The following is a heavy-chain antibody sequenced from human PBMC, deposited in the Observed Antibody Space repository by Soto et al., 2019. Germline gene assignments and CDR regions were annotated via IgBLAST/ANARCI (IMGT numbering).Heavy chain of an antibody. CDR3: ARDMYSSDYFVKWFAP. CDR1: GFSFSSYA. Sequence: QVRLVESGGGVVQPGRSLRLSCTASGFSFSSYAMYWFRQPPGKGLEWVAVISHDGINKLYADSVKGRVTVSRDNSNDSLDLQLNRLRGEDTAMYYCARDMYSSDYFVKWFAPWGQGTLVTVSS. D-gene: IGHD6-19*01. V-gene: IGHV3-30-3*01. CDR2: ISHDGINK. J-gene: IGHJ5*02.